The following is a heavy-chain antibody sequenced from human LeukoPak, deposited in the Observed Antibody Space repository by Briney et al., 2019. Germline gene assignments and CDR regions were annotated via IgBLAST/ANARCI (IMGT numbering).Heavy chain of an antibody. CDR3: ARDQRYCSSSSCPWEPFDY. V-gene: IGHV3-7*05. J-gene: IGHJ4*02. Sequence: PGRSLRLSCVASGFTFSSYWMSWVRHAPGKGLEWVANIKQDGSEKYYVDSVKGRFTISRDNAKNSLYLQTNSLRAEDTAVYYCARDQRYCSSSSCPWEPFDYWGQGTLVTVSS. CDR1: GFTFSSYW. D-gene: IGHD2-2*01. CDR2: IKQDGSEK.